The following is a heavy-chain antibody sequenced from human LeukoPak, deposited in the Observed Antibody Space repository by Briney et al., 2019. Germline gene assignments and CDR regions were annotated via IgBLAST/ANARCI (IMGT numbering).Heavy chain of an antibody. D-gene: IGHD6-13*01. J-gene: IGHJ5*02. CDR2: IYDSGST. CDR1: GYSISSGYY. CDR3: ARAYSSSWYYNWFDP. Sequence: PSETLSLTCTVSGYSISSGYYWGWVRQPPGKGLEWIGSIYDSGSTYYNPSLKSRVTISVDTSKNQFSLKLRSVTAADTAMYYCARAYSSSWYYNWFDPWGQGTLITVSS. V-gene: IGHV4-38-2*02.